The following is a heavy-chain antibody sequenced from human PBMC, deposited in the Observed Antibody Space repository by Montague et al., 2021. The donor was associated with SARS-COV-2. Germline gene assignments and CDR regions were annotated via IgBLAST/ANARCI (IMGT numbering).Heavy chain of an antibody. CDR2: IYWDDDK. V-gene: IGHV2-5*02. J-gene: IGHJ2*01. D-gene: IGHD2-15*01. Sequence: PALVKPTQTLTLTCTFSGFSLSTSGVGVGWIRQPPGKALEWLALIYWDDDKRYSPSLKSRLTITKDTSKNQVVLTVTNMDPVDTAAYYCAHVGMACSGGSCYPKIKDWYFDLWSRGTLVTVSS. CDR3: AHVGMACSGGSCYPKIKDWYFDL. CDR1: GFSLSTSGVG.